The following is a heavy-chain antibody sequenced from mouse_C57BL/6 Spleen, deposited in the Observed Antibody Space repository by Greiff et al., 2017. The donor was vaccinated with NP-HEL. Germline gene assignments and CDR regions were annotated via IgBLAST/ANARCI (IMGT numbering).Heavy chain of an antibody. CDR2: ISSGGDYI. Sequence: EVQVVESGEGLVKPGGSLKLSCAASGFTFSSYAMSWVRQTPEKRLEWVAYISSGGDYIYYADTVKGRFTISRDNARNTLYLQMSSLKSEDTAMYYCTRNGANWAYYFDYWGQGTTLTVSS. CDR3: TRNGANWAYYFDY. D-gene: IGHD4-1*01. J-gene: IGHJ2*01. CDR1: GFTFSSYA. V-gene: IGHV5-9-1*02.